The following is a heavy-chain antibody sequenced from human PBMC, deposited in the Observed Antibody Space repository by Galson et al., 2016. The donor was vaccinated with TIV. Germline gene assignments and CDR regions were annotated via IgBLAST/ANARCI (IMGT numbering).Heavy chain of an antibody. CDR1: GYTFTSYG. V-gene: IGHV1-18*01. Sequence: SCKASGYTFTSYGINWVRQVPGQGLEWVGGISPYNGNTNYAQMLQGRFTMTTDTSTSTAYMELRSLRSDDTAVYYCAREYYYYAMDVWGQGTTVTVSS. J-gene: IGHJ6*02. CDR3: AREYYYYAMDV. CDR2: ISPYNGNT.